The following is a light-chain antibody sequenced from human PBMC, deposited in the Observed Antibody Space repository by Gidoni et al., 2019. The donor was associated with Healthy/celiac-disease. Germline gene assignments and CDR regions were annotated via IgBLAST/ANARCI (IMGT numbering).Light chain of an antibody. CDR3: QQYDNLPPGIT. CDR1: QDISNY. CDR2: DES. V-gene: IGKV1-33*01. J-gene: IGKJ5*01. Sequence: DIQMTQSPPSLSASVGDRVTITCQASQDISNYLNWYQQKPGKAPKLLIYDESNLETGVPSRFSGSGYGTDVTCTISSLQTEDIATYYCQQYDNLPPGITFGQGTRLEIK.